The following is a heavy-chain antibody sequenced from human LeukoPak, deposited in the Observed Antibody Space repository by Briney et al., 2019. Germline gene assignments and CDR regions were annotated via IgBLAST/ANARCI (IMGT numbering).Heavy chain of an antibody. Sequence: SETLSLTCAVYGGSFSGYYWSWIRQPPGKGLEWIGEINHSGSTNYNPSLKSRVTISVDTSKNQFSLKLSSVTAAGTAVYYCARGLRWRKEIFDYWGQGTLVTVSS. CDR1: GGSFSGYY. J-gene: IGHJ4*02. CDR3: ARGLRWRKEIFDY. CDR2: INHSGST. V-gene: IGHV4-34*01. D-gene: IGHD5-24*01.